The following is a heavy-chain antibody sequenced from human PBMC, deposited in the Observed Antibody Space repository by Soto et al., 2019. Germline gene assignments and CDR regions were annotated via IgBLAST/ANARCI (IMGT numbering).Heavy chain of an antibody. CDR2: IYYSGTT. V-gene: IGHV4-39*01. CDR1: GGSISSSSYY. J-gene: IGHJ5*02. D-gene: IGHD3-3*02. CDR3: ARHSQVTNRVAFPFDP. Sequence: PSETLSLTCTVSGGSISSSSYYWGWIRQPPGKELEWIGGIYYSGTTYYNPSLKSRVTISVDTSKNQFSLRLSSVTAADTAVYYCARHSQVTNRVAFPFDPWGQGTLVTVSS.